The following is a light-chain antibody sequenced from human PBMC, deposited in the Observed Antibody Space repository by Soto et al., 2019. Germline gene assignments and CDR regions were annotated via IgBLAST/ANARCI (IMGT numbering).Light chain of an antibody. Sequence: QSVLTQPASVSGSPGQSITISCTGTSSDVGSYNLVSWYQQHPGKAPKLMIYEGSKRPSGVSNRFSGSKSGNTACLTISGLQAEDEADYYCCSYAGSSTFEGFGGGTKLTVL. CDR3: CSYAGSSTFEG. CDR1: SSDVGSYNL. J-gene: IGLJ2*01. V-gene: IGLV2-23*03. CDR2: EGS.